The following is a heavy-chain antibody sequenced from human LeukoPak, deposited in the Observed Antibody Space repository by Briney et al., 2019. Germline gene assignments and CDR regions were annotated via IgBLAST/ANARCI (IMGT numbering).Heavy chain of an antibody. CDR3: ARDGSGWYSDY. CDR2: ISFSGDTT. J-gene: IGHJ4*02. V-gene: IGHV3-23*01. CDR1: GFTFSNYA. D-gene: IGHD6-19*01. Sequence: GGSLRLSCAASGFTFSNYAMNWVRQAPGKGLEWVSTISFSGDTTHYADSVKGRFTISRDNAKKSLYLQTNSLRAEDTALYYCARDGSGWYSDYWGQGTPVTVSS.